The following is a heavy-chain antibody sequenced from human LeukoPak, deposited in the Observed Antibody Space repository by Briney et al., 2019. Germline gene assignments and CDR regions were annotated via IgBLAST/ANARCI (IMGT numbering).Heavy chain of an antibody. V-gene: IGHV3-7*01. CDR1: GFTFSSYW. J-gene: IGHJ4*02. CDR3: ARDSSDFDY. Sequence: GGSLRLSCAASGFTFSSYWMTWVRQAPGKGLEWVANIKQDGSEKYYVDSVRGRFTISRDNAKNSLFLQMNSLRAEDTAVYYCARDSSDFDYWGQGTLVTVSS. CDR2: IKQDGSEK. D-gene: IGHD3-22*01.